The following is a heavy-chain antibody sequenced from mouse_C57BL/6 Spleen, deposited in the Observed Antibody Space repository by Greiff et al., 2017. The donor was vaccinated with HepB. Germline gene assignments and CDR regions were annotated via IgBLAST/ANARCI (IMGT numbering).Heavy chain of an antibody. Sequence: QVQLQQPGAELVKPGASVKMSCKASGYTFTSYWITWVKQRPGQGLEWIGDIYPGSGSTNYNEKFKSKATLTVDTSSSTAYMQLSSLTSEDSAVYYGAWARYRNDYCDYWGQGTTLTVSS. V-gene: IGHV1-55*01. J-gene: IGHJ2*01. CDR3: AWARYRNDYCDY. D-gene: IGHD2-10*02. CDR2: IYPGSGST. CDR1: GYTFTSYW.